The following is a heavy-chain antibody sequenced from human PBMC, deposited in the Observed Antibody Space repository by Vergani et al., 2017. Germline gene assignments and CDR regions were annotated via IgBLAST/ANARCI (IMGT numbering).Heavy chain of an antibody. J-gene: IGHJ5*01. V-gene: IGHV4-39*01. Sequence: QVQLQESGPGLVKPSETLSLTCTVSGDSISSRNCYWGWIRQPPGKGLEWIGSLFYGATAYYNPSLESRVIISIVTSKNQFSLRLSSVTAADTAVYYCARRTYYDFRFDFWGQGILVTVSS. CDR2: LFYGATA. CDR3: ARRTYYDFRFDF. D-gene: IGHD3-3*01. CDR1: GDSISSRNCY.